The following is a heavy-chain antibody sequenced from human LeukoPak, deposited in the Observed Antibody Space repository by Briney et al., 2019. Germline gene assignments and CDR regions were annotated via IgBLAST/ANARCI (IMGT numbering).Heavy chain of an antibody. Sequence: ASVKVSCKASGYTFSAYAIHRVRQAPGQRFEWMGWIDADNGDTSYSQNFQGRVTISSDTSASTAYMELSSLRSEDTAVYYCAGRASGSYYGSFDYWGQGTLVTVSS. D-gene: IGHD1-26*01. CDR2: IDADNGDT. CDR3: AGRASGSYYGSFDY. J-gene: IGHJ4*02. CDR1: GYTFSAYA. V-gene: IGHV1-3*01.